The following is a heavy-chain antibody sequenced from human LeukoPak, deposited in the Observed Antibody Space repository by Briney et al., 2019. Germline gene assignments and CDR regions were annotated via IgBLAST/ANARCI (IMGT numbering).Heavy chain of an antibody. CDR2: LWYDGGNK. CDR1: GFTFDDYA. J-gene: IGHJ4*02. Sequence: GGSLRLSCAASGFTFDDYAMHWVRQAPSKGLEWVAVLWYDGGNKYYADSVKGRFTISRDSSENTLYLQMNSLRAEDTAVYYCARGCGGDCYSPFDFWGQGTLVTVSS. V-gene: IGHV3-33*08. D-gene: IGHD2-21*02. CDR3: ARGCGGDCYSPFDF.